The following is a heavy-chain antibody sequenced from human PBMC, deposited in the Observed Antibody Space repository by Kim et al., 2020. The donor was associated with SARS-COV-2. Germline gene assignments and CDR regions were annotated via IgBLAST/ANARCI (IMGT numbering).Heavy chain of an antibody. D-gene: IGHD1-26*01. CDR2: IYHSGST. V-gene: IGHV4-38-2*02. Sequence: SETLSLTCIVSGYSISSGFYWGWIRQPPGKGLEWIGSIYHSGSTYYNPSLKSRVTISVDTSKNQFSLKLTSVTAADTAVYYCARGMQVGATAYWGQGTL. CDR1: GYSISSGFY. J-gene: IGHJ4*02. CDR3: ARGMQVGATAY.